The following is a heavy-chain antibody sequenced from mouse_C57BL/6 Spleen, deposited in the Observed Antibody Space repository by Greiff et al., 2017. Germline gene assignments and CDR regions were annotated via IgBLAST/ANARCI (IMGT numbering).Heavy chain of an antibody. CDR1: GYTFTDYY. CDR3: ARHYSNYLYYFDY. J-gene: IGHJ2*01. D-gene: IGHD2-5*01. V-gene: IGHV1-26*01. Sequence: EVQLVESGPELVKPGASVKISCKASGYTFTDYYMNWVKQSHGKSLEWIGDINPNNGGTSYNQKFKGKATLTVDKSSSTAYMELRSLTSEDSAVYYCARHYSNYLYYFDYWGQGTTLTVSS. CDR2: INPNNGGT.